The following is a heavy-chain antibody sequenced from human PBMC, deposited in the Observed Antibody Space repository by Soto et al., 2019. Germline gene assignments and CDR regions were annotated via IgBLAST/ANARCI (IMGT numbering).Heavy chain of an antibody. V-gene: IGHV4-39*01. D-gene: IGHD6-19*01. CDR1: GGSISSSSYY. Sequence: QLQLQESGPGLVKPSETLSLTCTVSGGSISSSSYYWGWIRQPPGKGLEWIGSIYYSGSTYYNPSLKSRVTISVDTSKNQFPLKLSSVTAADTAVYYCARRTAVAGGVDYWGQGTLVTVSS. CDR3: ARRTAVAGGVDY. J-gene: IGHJ4*02. CDR2: IYYSGST.